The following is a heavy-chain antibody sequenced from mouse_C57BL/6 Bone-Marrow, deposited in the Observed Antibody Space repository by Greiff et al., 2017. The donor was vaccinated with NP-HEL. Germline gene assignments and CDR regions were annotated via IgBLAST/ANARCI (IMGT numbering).Heavy chain of an antibody. V-gene: IGHV5-9*01. CDR3: ASHDYPYYFDY. CDR2: ISGGGGNT. D-gene: IGHD2-4*01. Sequence: EVQVVESGGGLVKPGGSLKLSCAASGFTFSSYTMSWVRQTPEKRLEWVATISGGGGNTYYPASVKGRFTISRDNAKNTLYLQMSSLRSEDTALYYCASHDYPYYFDYWGKGTTLTVSS. CDR1: GFTFSSYT. J-gene: IGHJ2*01.